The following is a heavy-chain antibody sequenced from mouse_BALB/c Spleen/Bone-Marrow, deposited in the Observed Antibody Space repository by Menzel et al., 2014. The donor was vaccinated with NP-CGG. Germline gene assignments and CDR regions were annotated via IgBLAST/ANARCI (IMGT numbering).Heavy chain of an antibody. CDR2: INPTTGYT. V-gene: IGHV1-7*01. J-gene: IGHJ3*01. CDR3: ARRAYGRGCGFAY. CDR1: GYTFTSYW. D-gene: IGHD1-1*01. Sequence: QVQLKQSGAELAKPGASVKMSCKASGYTFTSYWMHWVKQRPGQGLEWIGYINPTTGYTEYNQKFKDKATLTADKSSSTAYMQLSSLTSEGSAVYYCARRAYGRGCGFAYWGQGTLVTVSA.